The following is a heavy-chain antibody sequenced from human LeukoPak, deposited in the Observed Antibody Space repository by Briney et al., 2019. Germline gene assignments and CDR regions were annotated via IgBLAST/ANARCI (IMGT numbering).Heavy chain of an antibody. Sequence: ASVKVSCKASGYTFTTHDINWVRQATGQGLEWLGWMSPNSGDTGYAQKFQGRVTMTRDTSISTAYMELSRLRSDDTAVYYCARDYCSSTSCLFDYWGQGTLVTVSS. CDR1: GYTFTTHD. J-gene: IGHJ4*02. V-gene: IGHV1-8*01. CDR3: ARDYCSSTSCLFDY. CDR2: MSPNSGDT. D-gene: IGHD2-2*01.